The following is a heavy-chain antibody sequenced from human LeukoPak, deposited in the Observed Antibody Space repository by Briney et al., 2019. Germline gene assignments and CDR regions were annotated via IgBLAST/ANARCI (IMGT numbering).Heavy chain of an antibody. CDR3: TRVFYHDSSDY. J-gene: IGHJ4*02. D-gene: IGHD3-22*01. CDR2: IKSDGSTT. Sequence: GGSLRLACAASGFTFSTYWMQWVRQAPGKGLVWVSHIKSDGSTTRYADSVKGRFTISRDNAKNTLYLQMDSLRAEDTAVYYCTRVFYHDSSDYWGQGSLLTVSS. V-gene: IGHV3-74*01. CDR1: GFTFSTYW.